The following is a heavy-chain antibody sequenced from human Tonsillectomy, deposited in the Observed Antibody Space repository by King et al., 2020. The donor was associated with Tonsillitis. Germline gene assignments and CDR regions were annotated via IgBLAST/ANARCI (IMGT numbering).Heavy chain of an antibody. CDR2: IYYSGST. J-gene: IGHJ3*02. V-gene: IGHV4-30-4*01. CDR1: GGSISSGDYY. CDR3: ARFEADIVVVPTAQAFDI. D-gene: IGHD2-2*01. Sequence: QLQESGPGLVKPSQTLSLTCTVSGGSISSGDYYWSWIRQPPGQGLEWIGYIYYSGSTYYNPSLKSRVTISVDTSKNQFSLKLSSVTAADTAVYYCARFEADIVVVPTAQAFDIWGQGTMVTVSS.